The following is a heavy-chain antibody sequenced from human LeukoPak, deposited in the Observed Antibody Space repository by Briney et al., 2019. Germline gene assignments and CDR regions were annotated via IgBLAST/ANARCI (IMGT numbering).Heavy chain of an antibody. D-gene: IGHD3-22*01. J-gene: IGHJ3*02. Sequence: SQTLSLTCAISGDSVSSNSATWNWIRQSPSRGLEWLGRTYYRSKWYNDYAVSVKSRITINPDTSKNQFSLQLNSVTPEDTAVYYCARDSIKEDYDSSDPITYDAFDIWGQGTMVTVSS. CDR1: GDSVSSNSAT. V-gene: IGHV6-1*01. CDR2: TYYRSKWYN. CDR3: ARDSIKEDYDSSDPITYDAFDI.